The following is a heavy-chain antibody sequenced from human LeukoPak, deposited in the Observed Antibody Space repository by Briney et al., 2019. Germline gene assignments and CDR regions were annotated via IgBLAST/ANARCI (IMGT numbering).Heavy chain of an antibody. J-gene: IGHJ3*02. Sequence: GGSLRLSCAASGFTFSSYWMGWVRQAPGKGLEWVANIEQDGSEKYYVDSVKGRFTISRDNAKNSLYLQMNSLRAEDTAVYYCAREGVSAAAYTYAFDIWGQGTMVTVSS. V-gene: IGHV3-7*01. D-gene: IGHD6-13*01. CDR3: AREGVSAAAYTYAFDI. CDR2: IEQDGSEK. CDR1: GFTFSSYW.